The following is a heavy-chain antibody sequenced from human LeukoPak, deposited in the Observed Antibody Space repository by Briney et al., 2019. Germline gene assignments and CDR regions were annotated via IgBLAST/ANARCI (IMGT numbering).Heavy chain of an antibody. Sequence: ASVKVSCKASGYTFIAYYMHWVRQAPGQGLERMGWVNPNSGATNYAQKFQGRVTMTRDTSLSTVYVELTWLTSDDTAVCYCARGVYYDSSGYYSDYWGQGTLVTVSS. CDR1: GYTFIAYY. J-gene: IGHJ4*02. V-gene: IGHV1-2*02. CDR3: ARGVYYDSSGYYSDY. CDR2: VNPNSGAT. D-gene: IGHD3-22*01.